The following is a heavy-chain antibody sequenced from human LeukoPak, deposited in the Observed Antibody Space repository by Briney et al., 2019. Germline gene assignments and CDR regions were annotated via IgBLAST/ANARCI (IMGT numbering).Heavy chain of an antibody. CDR1: GGSISSYY. V-gene: IGHV4-59*01. J-gene: IGHJ4*02. Sequence: PSETLSLTCTVSGGSISSYYWSWIRQPPGKGLEWIGYIYYSGSTNYNPSLKSRVTISVDTSKNQFSLKLSSVTAADTAVYYCARAGHRRYYYQNGYDYWGQGTLVTVSS. CDR2: IYYSGST. CDR3: ARAGHRRYYYQNGYDY. D-gene: IGHD3-10*01.